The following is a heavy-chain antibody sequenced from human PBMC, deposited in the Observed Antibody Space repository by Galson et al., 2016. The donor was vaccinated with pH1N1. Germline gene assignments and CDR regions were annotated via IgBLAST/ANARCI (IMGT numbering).Heavy chain of an antibody. CDR2: ISAASTRT. D-gene: IGHD1/OR15-1a*01. J-gene: IGHJ6*02. V-gene: IGHV3-23*01. Sequence: SLRLSCAASGFIFSSYAMTWVRQAPGKGPEWVSAISAASTRTYYPDSVKGRFIISRDNSKNTLYLQMNSLIAEDTAEYYCAKGGRVGTEGYYYALDVWGQGTTVIVSS. CDR3: AKGGRVGTEGYYYALDV. CDR1: GFIFSSYA.